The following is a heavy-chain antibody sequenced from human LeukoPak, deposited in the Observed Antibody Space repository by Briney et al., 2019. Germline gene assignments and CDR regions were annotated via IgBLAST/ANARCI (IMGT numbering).Heavy chain of an antibody. D-gene: IGHD2-15*01. CDR3: ARDVSSSTRAFDI. V-gene: IGHV3-48*03. CDR2: ISSSTSHT. J-gene: IGHJ3*02. Sequence: GGSLRLSCAASVFALSTYEMTWVRQAPGEGLEWVSFISSSTSHTFYADSVKGRYTIFRDTAKNSLYLQMNNLRGEDTAVYYCARDVSSSTRAFDIWGQGTMVAVS. CDR1: VFALSTYE.